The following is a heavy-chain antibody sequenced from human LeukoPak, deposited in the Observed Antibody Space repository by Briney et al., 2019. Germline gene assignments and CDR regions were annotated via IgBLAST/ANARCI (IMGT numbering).Heavy chain of an antibody. CDR3: ARGGYGAYMG. CDR1: GFTFSTYW. CDR2: LNSDGSIT. V-gene: IGHV3-74*01. D-gene: IGHD4-17*01. Sequence: GGSLRLSCAASGFTFSTYWMHWVRQAPGKGLVWVSGLNSDGSITVYVDSVKGRFTISRDNAKNTLYLQMNTLRAEDTAVYYCARGGYGAYMGWGQGTLVTVSS. J-gene: IGHJ4*02.